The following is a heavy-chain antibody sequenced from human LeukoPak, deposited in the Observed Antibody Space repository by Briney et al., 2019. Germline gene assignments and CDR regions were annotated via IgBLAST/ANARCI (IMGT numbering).Heavy chain of an antibody. D-gene: IGHD2-2*01. CDR2: INPKSGGT. Sequence: ASVKVSCKGSGYTFTGYYMYWVRQAPAQGLEWMGLINPKSGGTNYVQKFQGRVTMTRDTSISTAYMELTRLRSDDTAVYYCARGWEYQLPPGNWFDPWGQGTLVSVSP. CDR1: GYTFTGYY. J-gene: IGHJ5*02. CDR3: ARGWEYQLPPGNWFDP. V-gene: IGHV1-2*02.